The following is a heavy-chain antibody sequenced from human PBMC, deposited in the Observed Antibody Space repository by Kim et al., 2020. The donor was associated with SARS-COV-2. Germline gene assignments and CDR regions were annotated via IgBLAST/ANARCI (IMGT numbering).Heavy chain of an antibody. J-gene: IGHJ4*02. Sequence: SKYFTPSLQSRVTMSVETSKTQFCLDLSSVTAADTAVYFCARDQGGRYVDYWGQGALVTVSS. CDR3: ARDQGGRYVDY. V-gene: IGHV4-30-2*05. D-gene: IGHD1-1*01. CDR2: SK.